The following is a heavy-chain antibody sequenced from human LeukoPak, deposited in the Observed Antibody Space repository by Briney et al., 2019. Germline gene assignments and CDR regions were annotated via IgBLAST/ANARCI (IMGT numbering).Heavy chain of an antibody. CDR2: IYYSGST. CDR3: ARAVAGTMWHFDY. J-gene: IGHJ4*02. Sequence: SETLSLTCTVSGGSISSSRYYWGWIRQPPGKGLEWIGSIYYSGSTYYNPSLKSRVTISVDTSKNQFSLKLSSVTAADTAVYYCARAVAGTMWHFDYWGQGTLVTVSS. CDR1: GGSISSSRYY. V-gene: IGHV4-39*01. D-gene: IGHD6-19*01.